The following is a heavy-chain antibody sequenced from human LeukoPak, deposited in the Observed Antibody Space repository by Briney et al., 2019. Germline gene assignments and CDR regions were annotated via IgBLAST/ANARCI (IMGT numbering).Heavy chain of an antibody. CDR3: ARGTPLSGYERSDFDY. D-gene: IGHD5-12*01. J-gene: IGHJ4*02. CDR2: IYYSGST. V-gene: IGHV4-39*07. CDR1: GGSISSSSYY. Sequence: PSETLSLTCTVSGGSISSSSYYWGWIRQPPGKGLEWIGSIYYSGSTYYNPSLKSRVTISVDTSKNQFSLKLSSVTAADTAVYYCARGTPLSGYERSDFDYWGQGTLVTVSS.